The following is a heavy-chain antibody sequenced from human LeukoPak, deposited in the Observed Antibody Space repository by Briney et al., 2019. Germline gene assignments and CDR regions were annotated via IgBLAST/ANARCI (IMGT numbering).Heavy chain of an antibody. CDR2: INPTTGGA. CDR1: GYTFNNHY. Sequence: ASVKVSCKASGYTFNNHYMHWVRQAPGQGLEWMGIINPTTGGATYAQKFQGRVTMTRDMSTSTVYMELSKLRSEDTAVYYCARDMSRGLYYDSSYFDYWGQGTLVTVSP. D-gene: IGHD3-22*01. J-gene: IGHJ4*02. CDR3: ARDMSRGLYYDSSYFDY. V-gene: IGHV1-46*02.